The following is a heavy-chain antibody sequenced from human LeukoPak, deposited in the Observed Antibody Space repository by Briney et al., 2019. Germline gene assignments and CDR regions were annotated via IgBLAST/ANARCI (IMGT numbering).Heavy chain of an antibody. CDR3: ARLGRQQNRITIFGAANNNWFDP. CDR1: GYSFTSYW. D-gene: IGHD3-3*01. V-gene: IGHV5-51*01. J-gene: IGHJ5*02. CDR2: IYPGDSDT. Sequence: GESLKISCKGSGYSFTSYWIGWARQMPGKGLEWMGIIYPGDSDTRYSPSFQGQVTISADKSISTAYLQWSSLKASDTAMYYCARLGRQQNRITIFGAANNNWFDPWGQGTLVTVSS.